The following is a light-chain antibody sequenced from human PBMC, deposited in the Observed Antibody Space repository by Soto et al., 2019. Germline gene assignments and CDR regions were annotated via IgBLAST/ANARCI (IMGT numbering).Light chain of an antibody. V-gene: IGLV2-8*01. Sequence: QSALTQPPSASGSPGQSVAISCTGTSRDVGGQNYVSWYQQHPDKAPKLIIYAVSNRPSGVPDRFSGSKSGNTASLTISGLRAEDEADYYCCSHAGNNNYVFGTGTKVTVL. J-gene: IGLJ1*01. CDR1: SRDVGGQNY. CDR2: AVS. CDR3: CSHAGNNNYV.